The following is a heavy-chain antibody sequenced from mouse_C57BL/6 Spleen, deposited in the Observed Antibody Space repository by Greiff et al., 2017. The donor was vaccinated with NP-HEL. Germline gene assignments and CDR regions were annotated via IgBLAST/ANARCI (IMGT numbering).Heavy chain of an antibody. CDR1: GYTFTSYW. D-gene: IGHD2-5*01. CDR3: ARSLYYSNYHAMDY. CDR2: IDPSDSET. V-gene: IGHV1-52*01. Sequence: VQLQQPGAELVRPGSSVKLSCKASGYTFTSYWMHWVKQRPIQGLEWIGNIDPSDSETHYNQKFKDKATLTVDKSSSTAYMQLSSLTSEDSAVYYCARSLYYSNYHAMDYWGQGTSVTVSS. J-gene: IGHJ4*01.